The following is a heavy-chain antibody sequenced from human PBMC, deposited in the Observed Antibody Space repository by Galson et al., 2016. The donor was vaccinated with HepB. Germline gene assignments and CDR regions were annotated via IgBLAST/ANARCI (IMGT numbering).Heavy chain of an antibody. D-gene: IGHD3-10*01. CDR1: GFMFSGYG. Sequence: SLRLSCAASGFMFSGYGMHWVRQAPGKGLEWVAVISYDGSYESYAGAVKGRFTISRDNFKNTLYLHLNSLRAEETAVYYCARAVHGSGSYWDKWGQGTLVTVSS. CDR2: ISYDGSYE. J-gene: IGHJ4*02. CDR3: ARAVHGSGSYWDK. V-gene: IGHV3-30*19.